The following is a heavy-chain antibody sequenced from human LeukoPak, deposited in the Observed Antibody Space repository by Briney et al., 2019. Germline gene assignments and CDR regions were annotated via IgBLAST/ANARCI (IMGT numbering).Heavy chain of an antibody. D-gene: IGHD2-2*01. J-gene: IGHJ6*03. CDR1: GYTFTSYD. V-gene: IGHV1-8*03. CDR3: ARRGRSTSWERIWNYYYYMDV. Sequence: ASVKVSCKASGYTFTSYDINWVRQATGQGLEWMGWMNPNSGNTGYAQKFQGRVTITRNTSMSTAYMELSSLRSEDTAVYYCARRGRSTSWERIWNYYYYMDVWGKGTTVTVSS. CDR2: MNPNSGNT.